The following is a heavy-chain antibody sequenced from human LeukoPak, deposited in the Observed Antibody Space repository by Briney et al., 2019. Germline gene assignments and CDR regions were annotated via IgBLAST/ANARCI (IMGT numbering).Heavy chain of an antibody. Sequence: KPGGSLRLSSAAYGFTFSSYRMNWVRQAPGKGLEWVSSISVSSSYIYYADSVKGRFTISRDNAKNSLYLQMNSLRAEDTAVYYCARVRDENLWGSYDTWGQGTLVTVSS. CDR1: GFTFSSYR. CDR3: ARVRDENLWGSYDT. D-gene: IGHD3-16*01. J-gene: IGHJ5*02. CDR2: ISVSSSYI. V-gene: IGHV3-21*01.